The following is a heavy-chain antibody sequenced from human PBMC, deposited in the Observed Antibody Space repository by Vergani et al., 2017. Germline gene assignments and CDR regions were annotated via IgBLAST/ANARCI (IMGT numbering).Heavy chain of an antibody. J-gene: IGHJ6*02. D-gene: IGHD1-7*01. V-gene: IGHV3-48*04. CDR3: ARGTTGIDYYYYYGMDV. Sequence: VQLVESGGGVVQPGRSLRLSCAASGFTFSSYGMHWVRQAPGKGLEWVSYISSSGSTIYYADSVKGRFTISRDNAKNSLYLQMNSLRAEDTAVYYCARGTTGIDYYYYYGMDVWGQGTTVTVSS. CDR2: ISSSGSTI. CDR1: GFTFSSYG.